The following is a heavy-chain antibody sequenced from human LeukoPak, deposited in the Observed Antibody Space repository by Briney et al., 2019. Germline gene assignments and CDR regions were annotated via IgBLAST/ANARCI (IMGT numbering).Heavy chain of an antibody. Sequence: GGSLRLSCEASGFTFSAYAMTWVRQAPGKGLEWVSSIGSGNKPHYSESVKGRFAISRDNSKNTLFLQLHNLRVEDTALYYCARDSRRILPSDWGQGTLVTVSS. CDR1: GFTFSAYA. V-gene: IGHV3-23*01. CDR3: ARDSRRILPSD. CDR2: IGSGNKP. D-gene: IGHD2-15*01. J-gene: IGHJ4*02.